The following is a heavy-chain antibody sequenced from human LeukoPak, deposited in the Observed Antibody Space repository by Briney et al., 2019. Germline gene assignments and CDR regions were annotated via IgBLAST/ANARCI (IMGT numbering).Heavy chain of an antibody. CDR3: AGHSSGREY. J-gene: IGHJ4*02. CDR1: GYSISSGYY. V-gene: IGHV4-38-2*01. Sequence: PSETLSLTCAVSGYSISSGYYWGWIRQPPGKGLEWIGSNYHSGSTYYNPSLKSRVTISVDTSKNQFSLKLSSVTAADTAVYYCAGHSSGREYWGQGTLVTVSS. CDR2: NYHSGST. D-gene: IGHD3-22*01.